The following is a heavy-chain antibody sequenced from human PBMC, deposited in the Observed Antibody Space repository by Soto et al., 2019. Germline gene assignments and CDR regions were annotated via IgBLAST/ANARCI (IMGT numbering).Heavy chain of an antibody. CDR2: IWFDGSNK. V-gene: IGHV3-33*01. D-gene: IGHD2-15*01. CDR1: GFTFSSYG. CDR3: ARAVGPFDY. J-gene: IGHJ4*02. Sequence: QVQLVESGGGVVQPGRSLRLSCAASGFTFSSYGMHWVRQAPCKGLDWVAVIWFDGSNKYYADSVKGRFTISRDNSKNTLYLQMNSLRAEDTALYYCARAVGPFDYWGQGALVTVSS.